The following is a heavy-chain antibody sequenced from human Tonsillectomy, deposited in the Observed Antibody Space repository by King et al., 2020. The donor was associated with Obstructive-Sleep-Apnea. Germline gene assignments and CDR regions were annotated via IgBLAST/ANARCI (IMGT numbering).Heavy chain of an antibody. D-gene: IGHD5-24*01. Sequence: QLVQSGGEVKKPGASVKVSCKASGYTFTSYGISLVRQAPGQGLEWMGWISAYNGDINYGQKLQGRVTMTTDTSTSTAYMELRSLRSDDTAVYYCARDSPVEMATTQHFDYWGQGTLVTVSS. CDR3: ARDSPVEMATTQHFDY. CDR2: ISAYNGDI. V-gene: IGHV1-18*04. CDR1: GYTFTSYG. J-gene: IGHJ4*02.